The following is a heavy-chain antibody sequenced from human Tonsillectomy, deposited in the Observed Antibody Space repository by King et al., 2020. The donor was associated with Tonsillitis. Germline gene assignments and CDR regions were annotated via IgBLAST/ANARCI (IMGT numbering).Heavy chain of an antibody. Sequence: QLVQSGAEVKKPGESLKISCKGSGYSFAYYWIGWVRQMPGNGLEWSGIIFPGDSDTRYSPSFQGQVTISADKSIRTAYLQWSSLKASDTAMYYCARLSGGFGEFDWFDPWGQGTLVTVSS. CDR2: IFPGDSDT. CDR1: GYSFAYYW. J-gene: IGHJ5*02. CDR3: ARLSGGFGEFDWFDP. V-gene: IGHV5-51*01. D-gene: IGHD3-10*01.